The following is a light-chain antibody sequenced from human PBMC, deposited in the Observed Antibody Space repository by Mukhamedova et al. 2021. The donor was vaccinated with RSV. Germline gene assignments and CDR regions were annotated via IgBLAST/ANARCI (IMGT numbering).Light chain of an antibody. V-gene: IGKV1-5*03. CDR3: QQYENYPRT. J-gene: IGKJ1*01. Sequence: WYQRRVHGKSPKLLIYKASNLESGVPSRFSGSGSGTEFTHTINSLQSDDFATYYCQQYENYPRTFGQGTKVDIK. CDR2: KAS.